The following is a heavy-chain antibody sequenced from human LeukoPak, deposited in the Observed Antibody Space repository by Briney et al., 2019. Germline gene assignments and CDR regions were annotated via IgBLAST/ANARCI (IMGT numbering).Heavy chain of an antibody. CDR3: ARLWFGELVTDS. D-gene: IGHD3-10*01. Sequence: PGGSLRLSCTASGFTFSGAWMTWVRQPPGKGLEWIGEINHSGSTNYNPSLKSRVTISVDTSKNQFSLKLRSVTAADTAVYYCARLWFGELVTDSWGQGTLVTVSS. CDR2: INHSGST. CDR1: GFTFSGAW. V-gene: IGHV4-34*01. J-gene: IGHJ4*02.